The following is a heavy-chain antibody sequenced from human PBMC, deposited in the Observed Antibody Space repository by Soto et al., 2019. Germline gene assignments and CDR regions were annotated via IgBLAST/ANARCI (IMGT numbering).Heavy chain of an antibody. CDR1: GFTFSSYA. CDR2: ISGSGGST. D-gene: IGHD1-26*01. CDR3: AKAFASGSYLKWFDP. J-gene: IGHJ5*02. V-gene: IGHV3-23*01. Sequence: PGGSLRLSCAASGFTFSSYAMSWVRQAPGKGLEWVSAISGSGGSTYYADSVKGRFTISRDNSKNTLYLQMNSLRAEDTAVYYCAKAFASGSYLKWFDPWGQGTLVTVSS.